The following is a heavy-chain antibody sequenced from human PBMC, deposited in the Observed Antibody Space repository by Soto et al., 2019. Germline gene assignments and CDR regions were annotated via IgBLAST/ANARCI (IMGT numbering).Heavy chain of an antibody. Sequence: QVQLVQSGAEVKKPGSSVKVSCKASGGTFSSYTISWVRQAPGQGLEWMGRIIPILGIANYAQKFQGRVTITADKSTSTAYMELSSLRSEDTAVYYCAGTYYYGSGTLYYYSMDVWGKGTTVTVSS. J-gene: IGHJ6*03. CDR2: IIPILGIA. CDR1: GGTFSSYT. D-gene: IGHD3-10*01. V-gene: IGHV1-69*02. CDR3: AGTYYYGSGTLYYYSMDV.